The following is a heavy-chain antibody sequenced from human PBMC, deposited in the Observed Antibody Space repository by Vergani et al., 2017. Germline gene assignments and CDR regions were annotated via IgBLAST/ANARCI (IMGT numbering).Heavy chain of an antibody. CDR1: GGTFSSYA. J-gene: IGHJ6*02. Sequence: QVQLVQSGAEVKKPGSSVKVSCKASGGTFSSYAISWVRQAPGQGLEWMGRIIPIFGTANYAQKFQGRVTITADESTSTAYMELSSLRSEDTAVYYCARDKVVAVSANYYYGMDVWGQGTTVTVSS. D-gene: IGHD2-15*01. CDR3: ARDKVVAVSANYYYGMDV. V-gene: IGHV1-69*18. CDR2: IIPIFGTA.